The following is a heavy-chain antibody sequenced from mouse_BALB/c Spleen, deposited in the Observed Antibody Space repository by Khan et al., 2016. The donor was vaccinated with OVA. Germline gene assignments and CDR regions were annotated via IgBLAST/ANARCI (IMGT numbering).Heavy chain of an antibody. CDR1: GYSITSEYA. J-gene: IGHJ3*01. Sequence: VELVESGPGLVKPSQSLSLTCTVSGYSITSEYAWNWIRQFPGNKPEWMGYINYSGNTRFNPSLKSRTSITRDTSKNQFFLQLNSVTTEDTATYYCARKDYYDYDPFPYWGQGTLVTVSA. CDR3: ARKDYYDYDPFPY. CDR2: INYSGNT. D-gene: IGHD2-4*01. V-gene: IGHV3-2*02.